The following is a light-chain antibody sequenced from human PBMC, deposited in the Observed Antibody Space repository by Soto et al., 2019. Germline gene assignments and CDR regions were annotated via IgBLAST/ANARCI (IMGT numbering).Light chain of an antibody. Sequence: QSVLTQPPSASGSPGQRVTISCSGGSSNIGSENVNWYQQLPGTAPKLLIYRNNHRPSWVPDRFSGSKSGTSASLAITGLQAEDEADYYCGAWDDSLNGYVFGGGTKRTV. V-gene: IGLV1-44*01. J-gene: IGLJ3*02. CDR3: GAWDDSLNGYV. CDR2: RNN. CDR1: SSNIGSEN.